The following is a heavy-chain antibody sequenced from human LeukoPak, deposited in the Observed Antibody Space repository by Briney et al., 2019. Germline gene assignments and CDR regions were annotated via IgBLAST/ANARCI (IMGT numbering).Heavy chain of an antibody. CDR2: INPNSGGT. D-gene: IGHD5-18*01. CDR3: ARDVGSGYSYGFDY. V-gene: IGHV1-2*06. Sequence: ASVKVSCKASGYTFTGYYMHWVRHAPGQGLEWMGRINPNSGGTNYAQKFQGRVTMTRDTSISTAYMELSRLRSDDTAVYYCARDVGSGYSYGFDYWGQGTLVTVSS. J-gene: IGHJ4*02. CDR1: GYTFTGYY.